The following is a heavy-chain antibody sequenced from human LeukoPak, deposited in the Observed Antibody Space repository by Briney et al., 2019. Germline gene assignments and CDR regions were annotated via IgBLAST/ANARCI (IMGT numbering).Heavy chain of an antibody. J-gene: IGHJ3*02. CDR3: ARLMYYYDTSGYSNAFDI. V-gene: IGHV4-59*08. CDR1: GGSISSYY. D-gene: IGHD3-22*01. Sequence: PSETLSLTCTVSGGSISSYYWSWIRQPPGKGLEWIGYIYYSGSTNYNPSLKSRVTISVDTSKNHFSLKLSSVTAADTAVYYCARLMYYYDTSGYSNAFDIWGQGTMVTVSS. CDR2: IYYSGST.